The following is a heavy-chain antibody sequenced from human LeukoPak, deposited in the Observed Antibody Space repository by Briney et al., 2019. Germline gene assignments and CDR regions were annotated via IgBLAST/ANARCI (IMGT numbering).Heavy chain of an antibody. CDR1: GYTFTTYS. CDR3: ARRMGSSWSPYYYYGMDV. CDR2: ISAYNGNT. J-gene: IGHJ6*02. V-gene: IGHV1-18*01. D-gene: IGHD6-13*01. Sequence: ASVKVSCQASGYTFTTYSISWVRQAPGQGLEWMGWISAYNGNTNYAQKLQGRVTMTTDTSTSTAYMELRSLRSDDTAVYYCARRMGSSWSPYYYYGMDVWGQGTTVTVSS.